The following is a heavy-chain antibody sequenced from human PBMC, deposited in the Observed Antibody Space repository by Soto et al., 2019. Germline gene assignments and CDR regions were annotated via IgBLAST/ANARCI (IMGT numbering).Heavy chain of an antibody. CDR3: ATGVTATRPLNEL. Sequence: EVQLLESGGGLVQPGKSLRVSCVASGLTFSTYAMTWVRRAPGKGLEWVSSISGSGGSTYYAHSVKGRFTISRDNSKNILYLQMDSMRAEDTSIYVCATGVTATRPLNELWCHGTRVTVSS. J-gene: IGHJ6*02. CDR2: ISGSGGST. V-gene: IGHV3-23*01. CDR1: GLTFSTYA. D-gene: IGHD2-15*01.